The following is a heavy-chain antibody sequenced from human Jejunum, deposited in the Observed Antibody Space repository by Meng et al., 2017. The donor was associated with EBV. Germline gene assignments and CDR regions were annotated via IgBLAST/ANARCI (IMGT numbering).Heavy chain of an antibody. Sequence: QITLKESGPTLVKPTQTLTLTCTFSGVSLSTSGVGVAWFRQPPGKALEWLALTYWDADKRYNPSLRDRLSITKDTSKNQVVLTMTNMDPVDTATYFCAHRGYNFAFDYWGQGALVTVSS. CDR3: AHRGYNFAFDY. J-gene: IGHJ4*02. CDR2: TYWDADK. V-gene: IGHV2-5*02. CDR1: GVSLSTSGVG. D-gene: IGHD5-24*01.